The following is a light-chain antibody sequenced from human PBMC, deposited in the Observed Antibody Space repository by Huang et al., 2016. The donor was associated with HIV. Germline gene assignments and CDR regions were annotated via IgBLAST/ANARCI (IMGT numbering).Light chain of an antibody. CDR3: QQYGSSHPDT. CDR2: GAS. V-gene: IGKV3-20*01. Sequence: EIVLTQSPDTLSLSPGERATLSCQSSQSVDNNYLAWYQQKPGPVPRLLIYGASTSAAGIPDRFSGSGSGADFTLTITRLEPEDFAVYYCQQYGSSHPDTFGQGTTLE. CDR1: QSVDNNY. J-gene: IGKJ2*01.